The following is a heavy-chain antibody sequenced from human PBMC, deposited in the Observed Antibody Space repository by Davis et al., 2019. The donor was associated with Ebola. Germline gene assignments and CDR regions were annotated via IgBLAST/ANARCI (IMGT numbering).Heavy chain of an antibody. V-gene: IGHV3-11*06. J-gene: IGHJ4*02. CDR1: GFTFSDYY. CDR2: ISSSSSYT. Sequence: GESLKISCAASGFTFSDYYMSWIRQAPGKGLEWVSYISSSSSYTNYADSVKGRFTISRDNAKNSLYLQMNSLRAEDTAVYYCARGNLEDIVVVPAAGDYWGQGTLVTVSS. CDR3: ARGNLEDIVVVPAAGDY. D-gene: IGHD2-2*01.